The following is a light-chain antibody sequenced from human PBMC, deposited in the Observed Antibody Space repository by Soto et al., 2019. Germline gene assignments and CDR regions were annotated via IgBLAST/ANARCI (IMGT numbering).Light chain of an antibody. CDR3: QSYDTNRRGV. CDR2: ANN. CDR1: SSNIGAGYD. J-gene: IGLJ1*01. Sequence: QSVLTQPPSVSGAPGQRVTISCTGSSSNIGAGYDVHWYQQFPGTAPKLLIYANNNRPSGVPDRFSASKSGTSASLTITGLPADDEADYYCQSYDTNRRGVFGTGTKVTVL. V-gene: IGLV1-40*01.